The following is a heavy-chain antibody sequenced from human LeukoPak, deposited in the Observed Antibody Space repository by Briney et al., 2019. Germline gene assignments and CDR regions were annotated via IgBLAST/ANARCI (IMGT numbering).Heavy chain of an antibody. CDR3: ARCPSSGWPPYYYYYGMDV. Sequence: GESLKISCKGSGYSFTSYWIGWVRQMPGKGLEWMGIIYPVDSDTRYSPSFQGQVTISADKSISTAHLQWSSLKASDTAMYYCARCPSSGWPPYYYYYGMDVWGQGTTVTVSS. CDR2: IYPVDSDT. V-gene: IGHV5-51*01. J-gene: IGHJ6*02. D-gene: IGHD6-19*01. CDR1: GYSFTSYW.